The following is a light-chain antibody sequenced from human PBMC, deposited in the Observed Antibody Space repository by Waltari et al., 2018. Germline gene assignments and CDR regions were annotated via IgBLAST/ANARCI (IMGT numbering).Light chain of an antibody. CDR1: QSLSRNY. CDR2: GAS. Sequence: EIVLTQSPGTLSLSPGEGATLSCRASQSLSRNYLAWYQQKPGQAPRVLIYGASSRATGVPDRFSGSGSGTDFTLTISRLEPEDFAVYYCQQYGSSPPITFGQGTRLEIK. CDR3: QQYGSSPPIT. V-gene: IGKV3-20*01. J-gene: IGKJ5*01.